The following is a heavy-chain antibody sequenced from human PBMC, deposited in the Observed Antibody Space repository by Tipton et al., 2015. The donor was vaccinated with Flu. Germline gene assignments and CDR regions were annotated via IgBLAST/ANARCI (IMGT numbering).Heavy chain of an antibody. V-gene: IGHV3-7*01. CDR1: GFTFSSYW. D-gene: IGHD3-10*01. J-gene: IGHJ4*02. CDR3: ARAVGGSGSY. CDR2: INQDGSEK. Sequence: QLVQSGGGLVQPGGSLRLSCTASGFTFSSYWMHWVRQAPGKGLEWVANINQDGSEKYYVDSVKGRFTISRDNAKNSLYLQMNSLRGDDSAVYYCARAVGGSGSYWGQGTLVTVSS.